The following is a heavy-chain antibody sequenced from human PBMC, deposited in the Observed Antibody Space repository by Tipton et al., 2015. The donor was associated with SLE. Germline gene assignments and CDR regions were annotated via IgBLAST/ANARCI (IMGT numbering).Heavy chain of an antibody. CDR1: GFTFNTYW. CDR3: ARGWAAAGEIFDY. Sequence: SLRLSCAASGFTFNTYWMSWVRQAPGKGLEWVANIKEDGSEKYTISRDNAKNSLYLQMNSLRAEDTAVYYCARGWAAAGEIFDYWGQGTLVTVSS. V-gene: IGHV3-7*01. D-gene: IGHD6-13*01. CDR2: IKEDGSEK. J-gene: IGHJ4*02.